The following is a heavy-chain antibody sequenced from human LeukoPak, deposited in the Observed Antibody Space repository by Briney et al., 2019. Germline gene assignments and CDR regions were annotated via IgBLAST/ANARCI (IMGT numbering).Heavy chain of an antibody. V-gene: IGHV4-59*01. CDR1: GGSISSYY. CDR2: IYYSGST. Sequence: PSETLSLTCTVSGGSISSYYWSCIRQPPGKGLEWIGYIYYSGSTNYNPSLKSRVTISVDTSKNQFSLKLSSVTAADTAVYYCARKNAFDIWGQGTMVTVSS. CDR3: ARKNAFDI. J-gene: IGHJ3*02.